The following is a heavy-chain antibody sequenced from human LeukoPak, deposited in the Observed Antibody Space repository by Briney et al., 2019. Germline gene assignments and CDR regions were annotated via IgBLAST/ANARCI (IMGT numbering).Heavy chain of an antibody. Sequence: ASVKVSCKASGYTFTGYYMHWVRQAPGQGFEWMGWINPNSGGTNYAQKFQGRVTMTRDTSISTAYMELSRLRSDDTAVYYCARGSRYCSGGSCYYFDYWGQGTLVTVSS. CDR3: ARGSRYCSGGSCYYFDY. J-gene: IGHJ4*02. CDR2: INPNSGGT. D-gene: IGHD2-15*01. V-gene: IGHV1-2*02. CDR1: GYTFTGYY.